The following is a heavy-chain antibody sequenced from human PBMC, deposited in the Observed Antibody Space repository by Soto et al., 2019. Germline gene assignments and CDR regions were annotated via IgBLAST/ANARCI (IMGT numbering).Heavy chain of an antibody. Sequence: GGSLRLSCAASGFTFSSYSMNWVRQAPGKGLEWVANIKQDGSEKYYVDSVKGRFTISRDNAKNSLYLQMNSLRAEDTAVYYCARAKGVVSATYYFDYWGQGTLVTVSS. J-gene: IGHJ4*02. V-gene: IGHV3-7*03. D-gene: IGHD2-8*02. CDR2: IKQDGSEK. CDR1: GFTFSSYS. CDR3: ARAKGVVSATYYFDY.